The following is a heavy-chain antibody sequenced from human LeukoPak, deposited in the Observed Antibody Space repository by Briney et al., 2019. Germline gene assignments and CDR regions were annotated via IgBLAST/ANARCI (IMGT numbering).Heavy chain of an antibody. CDR2: IYAGGNT. V-gene: IGHV3-66*01. CDR3: AREVYSSTWFDL. J-gene: IGHJ4*02. Sequence: GGSLRLSCAASGFTLNTNYMNWFRQVPGKGLEWVSVIYAGGNTYYADSVKERFTISRDNSRNTLYLQMNSLRGDDTAVYYCAREVYSSTWFDLWGQGTLVTVSS. D-gene: IGHD6-13*01. CDR1: GFTLNTNY.